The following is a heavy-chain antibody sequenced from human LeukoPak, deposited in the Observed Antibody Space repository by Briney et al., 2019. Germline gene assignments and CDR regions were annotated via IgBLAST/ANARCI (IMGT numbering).Heavy chain of an antibody. J-gene: IGHJ6*03. CDR3: ARQAREINFWSGLKGYYYYMDV. CDR1: GGSFSGYY. Sequence: PSETLSLTCAVYGGSFSGYYWSWIRQPPGKGLEWIGEINHSGSTNYNPSLKSRVTISVDTSKNQFSLKLSSVTAADTAVYYCARQAREINFWSGLKGYYYYMDVWGKGTTVTVSS. V-gene: IGHV4-34*01. D-gene: IGHD3-3*01. CDR2: INHSGST.